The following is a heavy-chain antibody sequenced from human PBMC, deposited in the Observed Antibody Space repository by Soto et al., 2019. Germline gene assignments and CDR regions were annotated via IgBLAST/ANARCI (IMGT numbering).Heavy chain of an antibody. CDR3: ARDRRNRGAFDI. D-gene: IGHD1-26*01. CDR1: GFTFSSYS. CDR2: ITSSSGTI. V-gene: IGHV3-48*02. J-gene: IGHJ3*02. Sequence: GGSLRLSCAASGFTFSSYSMNWVRQAPGKGLEWVSYITSSSGTIYYADSVKGRFTISRDNAKNSLYLQMSSLRDEDTAAYYCARDRRNRGAFDIWGQGTMVTVSS.